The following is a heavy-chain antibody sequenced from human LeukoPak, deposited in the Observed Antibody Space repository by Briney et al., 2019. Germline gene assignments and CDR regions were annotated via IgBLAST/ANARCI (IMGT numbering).Heavy chain of an antibody. CDR2: ISAYNGHT. V-gene: IGHV1-18*01. CDR1: GYTFTSYG. J-gene: IGHJ4*02. CDR3: ARGFPPRRNYDSSGYYSYYFDY. D-gene: IGHD3-22*01. Sequence: GASVKVSCKASGYTFTSYGLTWVRQSPGQGREWMGWISAYNGHTEYPQTLQGRVTMTTDTSTSTAYLELRSLRSDDTAVYYCARGFPPRRNYDSSGYYSYYFDYWGQGTLVTVSS.